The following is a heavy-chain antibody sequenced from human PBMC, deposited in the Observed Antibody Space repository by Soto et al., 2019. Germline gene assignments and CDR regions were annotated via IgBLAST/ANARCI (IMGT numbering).Heavy chain of an antibody. CDR3: ARSSGYVPGGY. D-gene: IGHD5-12*01. Sequence: SETLSLTCAVSGYPISSGDYWGWIRQPPGKGLEWIGIIHHSGGTYYNPSLRSRITISVDTSKNQFSLKMPSVTAADTAVYYCARSSGYVPGGYWGQGILVTVSS. J-gene: IGHJ4*02. CDR2: IHHSGGT. CDR1: GYPISSGDY. V-gene: IGHV4-38-2*01.